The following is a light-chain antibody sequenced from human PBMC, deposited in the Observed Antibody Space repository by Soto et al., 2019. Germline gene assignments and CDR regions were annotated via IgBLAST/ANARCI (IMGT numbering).Light chain of an antibody. CDR2: EDD. J-gene: IGLJ3*02. Sequence: NFMLTQPHSVSESPGKTVTISCTRSSGSIASNYVQWYQQRPGSAPTTVIYEDDQRPSGVPDRFSGSIDSSSNSASLTISGLKTEDEADYYCQSYDSNNPWVFGGGTKLTVL. CDR3: QSYDSNNPWV. V-gene: IGLV6-57*03. CDR1: SGSIASNY.